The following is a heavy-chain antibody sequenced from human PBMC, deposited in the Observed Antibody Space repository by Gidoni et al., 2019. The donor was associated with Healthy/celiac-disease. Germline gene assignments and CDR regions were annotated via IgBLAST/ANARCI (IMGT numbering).Heavy chain of an antibody. J-gene: IGHJ4*02. Sequence: QVQLQQWGAGLLKPSETLSLTCAVYGGSFSGYYWSWIRQPPGKGLEWIGEINHSGSTNYNPSLKSRVTISVDTSKNQFSLKLSSVTAADTAVYYCARGRIQLWPRAPAQFDYWGQGTLVTVSS. D-gene: IGHD5-18*01. CDR2: INHSGST. CDR3: ARGRIQLWPRAPAQFDY. CDR1: GGSFSGYY. V-gene: IGHV4-34*01.